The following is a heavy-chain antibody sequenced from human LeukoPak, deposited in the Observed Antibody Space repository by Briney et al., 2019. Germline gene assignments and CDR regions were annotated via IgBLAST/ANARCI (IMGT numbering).Heavy chain of an antibody. D-gene: IGHD3-3*01. V-gene: IGHV3-21*01. CDR1: GFTFSSYS. J-gene: IGHJ4*02. CDR2: ISSSSSYI. CDR3: ARAVVHYDFWSGYYY. Sequence: PGGSLRLSCAASGFTFSSYSMNWVRQAPGKGLEWVSSISSSSSYIYYADSVKGRFTISRDNAQNSLYLQMNSLRAEDTAVYYCARAVVHYDFWSGYYYWGQGTLVTVSS.